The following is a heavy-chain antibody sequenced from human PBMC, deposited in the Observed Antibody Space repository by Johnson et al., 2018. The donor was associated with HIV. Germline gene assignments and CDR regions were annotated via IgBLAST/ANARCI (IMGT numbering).Heavy chain of an antibody. CDR2: ISYDGSNK. CDR3: ARDPHEWELLGGAFDI. D-gene: IGHD1-26*01. Sequence: QVQLVESGGGVVQPGRSLRLSCAASGFTFSSYAMHWVRQAPGKGLEWVAVISYDGSNKYYADSVKGRFTISRDNSKNTLYLQMNSLRAEDTAVYYCARDPHEWELLGGAFDIWGQGTMVTVSS. CDR1: GFTFSSYA. J-gene: IGHJ3*02. V-gene: IGHV3-30*04.